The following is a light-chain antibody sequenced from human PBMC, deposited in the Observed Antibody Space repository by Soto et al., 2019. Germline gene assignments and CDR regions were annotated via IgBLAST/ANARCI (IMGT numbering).Light chain of an antibody. CDR1: SGHSSYA. V-gene: IGLV4-69*01. Sequence: QLVLTQSPSASASLGASVKLTCTLSSGHSSYAIAWHQQQPEKGPRYLMKLNSDGSHSKGDGIPDRFSGSSSGAERYLTSSSLQSEEEADYYCQTWGTGVWVFGGGTKVTVL. CDR2: LNSDGSH. CDR3: QTWGTGVWV. J-gene: IGLJ3*02.